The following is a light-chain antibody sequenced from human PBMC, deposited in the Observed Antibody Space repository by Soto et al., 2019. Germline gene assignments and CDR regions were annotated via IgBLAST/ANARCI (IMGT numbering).Light chain of an antibody. V-gene: IGKV1-5*03. CDR3: QQYNSYTPTT. Sequence: DIQMTQSPSTLSASVGDRVTITCRASQSISSWLAWYQQKPGKAPKHLIYKASSLESGVPSRFSGSGAGTEFTLTISSLQPDDFATYYCQQYNSYTPTTFVGGTQVEIK. J-gene: IGKJ4*01. CDR2: KAS. CDR1: QSISSW.